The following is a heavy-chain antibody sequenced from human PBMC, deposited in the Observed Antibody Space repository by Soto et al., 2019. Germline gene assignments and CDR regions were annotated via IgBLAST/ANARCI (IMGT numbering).Heavy chain of an antibody. J-gene: IGHJ6*02. CDR2: IGRRSDI. CDR3: AREETAWPLAYGLDV. CDR1: GFSFSTYS. V-gene: IGHV3-21*01. Sequence: GGSLRLSCEASGFSFSTYSMHWVRQAPGKGLEWVSSIGRRSDIYYADSVKGRFTISRDNAKNSVSLQMNSLRDEDTAVYYCAREETAWPLAYGLDVWGQGTTVTVSS. D-gene: IGHD2-21*02.